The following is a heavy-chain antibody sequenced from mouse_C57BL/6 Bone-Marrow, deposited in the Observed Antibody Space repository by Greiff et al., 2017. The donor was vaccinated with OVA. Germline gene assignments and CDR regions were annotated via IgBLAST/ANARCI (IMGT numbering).Heavy chain of an antibody. CDR1: GYTFTNYW. CDR3: ARGYYYGSSFSWFAY. Sequence: VQLQESGAELVRPGTSVKMSCKASGYTFTNYWIGWAKQRPGHGLEWIGDIYPGGGYTNYNEKFKGKATLTADKSSSTAYMQFSSLTSEDSAIYYCARGYYYGSSFSWFAYWGQGTLVTVSA. J-gene: IGHJ3*01. V-gene: IGHV1-63*01. CDR2: IYPGGGYT. D-gene: IGHD1-1*01.